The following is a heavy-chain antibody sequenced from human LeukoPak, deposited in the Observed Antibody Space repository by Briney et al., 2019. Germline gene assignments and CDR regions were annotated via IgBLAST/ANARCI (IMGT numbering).Heavy chain of an antibody. Sequence: SETLSLTCTVSGGSISSSSYYWGWIRQPPGKGLEWIGSIYYSGSTYYNPSLKSLVTISVDTSKNQFSLKLSSVTAADTAVYYCARERDLTGTTDYWGQGTLVTLSS. D-gene: IGHD1-7*01. CDR1: GGSISSSSYY. CDR2: IYYSGST. CDR3: ARERDLTGTTDY. V-gene: IGHV4-39*07. J-gene: IGHJ4*02.